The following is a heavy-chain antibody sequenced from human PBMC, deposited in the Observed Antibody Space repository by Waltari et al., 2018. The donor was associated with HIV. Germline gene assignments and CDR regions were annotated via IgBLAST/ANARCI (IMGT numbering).Heavy chain of an antibody. D-gene: IGHD4-17*01. V-gene: IGHV4-34*02. CDR1: GGSFSPYY. CDR3: ATRGDYGDLPKYFDL. Sequence: QVELQQGGAGLLKPSETLSLSCAVSGGSFSPYYWSWISQPPGKGLEWMGEINNSGSINFKPSLKSRLNISLDASKKQSSLHLTSVTAADTALYYCATRGDYGDLPKYFDLWGRGTLVTVSS. J-gene: IGHJ2*01. CDR2: INNSGSI.